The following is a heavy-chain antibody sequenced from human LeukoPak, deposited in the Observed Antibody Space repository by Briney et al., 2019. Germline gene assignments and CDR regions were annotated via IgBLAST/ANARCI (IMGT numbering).Heavy chain of an antibody. J-gene: IGHJ1*01. CDR2: IFYSGDT. D-gene: IGHD6-13*01. CDR3: ARYSSSWSEYFQH. Sequence: SETLSLTCSVSGVSIGSGGYYWSWIRQHPGKGLEFIGYIFYSGDTYYNPSLKSRVTIWVDTSKNHFSLKLSSVTAADTAVYYCARYSSSWSEYFQHWGQGTLVTVSS. V-gene: IGHV4-31*03. CDR1: GVSIGSGGYY.